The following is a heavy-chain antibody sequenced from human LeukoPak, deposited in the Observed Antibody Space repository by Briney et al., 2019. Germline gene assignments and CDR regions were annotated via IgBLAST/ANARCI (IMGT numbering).Heavy chain of an antibody. CDR3: ARVYMVYYYYYMDV. J-gene: IGHJ6*03. CDR2: ISYSGST. V-gene: IGHV4-59*12. Sequence: SETLSLTCTVSGGSISSYYWSWIRQPPGKGLEWIGYISYSGSTNYNPSLKSRVTISVDTSKNQFSLKLSSVTAADTAVYYCARVYMVYYYYYMDVWGKGTTVTISS. D-gene: IGHD3-10*01. CDR1: GGSISSYY.